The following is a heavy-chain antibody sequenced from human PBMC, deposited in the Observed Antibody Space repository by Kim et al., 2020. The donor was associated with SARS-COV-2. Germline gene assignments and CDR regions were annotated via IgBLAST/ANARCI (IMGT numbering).Heavy chain of an antibody. V-gene: IGHV3-72*01. Sequence: YAASVKGRFTVSRDDSKNSVYLQMNSLKTEDTAVYYCARVPGSGTLDYFDYWGQGILVTVSS. J-gene: IGHJ4*02. D-gene: IGHD3-10*01. CDR3: ARVPGSGTLDYFDY.